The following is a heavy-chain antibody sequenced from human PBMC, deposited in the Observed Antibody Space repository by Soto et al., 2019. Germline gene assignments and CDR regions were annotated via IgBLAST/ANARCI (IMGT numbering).Heavy chain of an antibody. Sequence: GGSLRLSCAASGFTFDDYAMHWVRQAPGKGLEWVSGISWNSGSIGYADSVRGRLTISRDNAKNSLYLQMNSLRAEDTALYYCAKGALGFYYGMDVWGQGTTVTVSS. V-gene: IGHV3-9*01. CDR1: GFTFDDYA. CDR2: ISWNSGSI. CDR3: AKGALGFYYGMDV. J-gene: IGHJ6*02.